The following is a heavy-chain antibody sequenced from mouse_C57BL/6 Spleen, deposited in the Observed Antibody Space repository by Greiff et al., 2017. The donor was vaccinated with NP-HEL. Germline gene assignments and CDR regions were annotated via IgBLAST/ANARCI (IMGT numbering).Heavy chain of an antibody. CDR1: GYTFTSYW. D-gene: IGHD2-5*01. CDR3: ARGEDYSNYEAWFAY. V-gene: IGHV1-64*01. Sequence: QVQLKQPGAELVKPGASVKLSCKASGYTFTSYWMHWVKQRPGQGLEWIGMIHPNSGSTNYNEKFKSKATLTVDKSSSTAYMQLSSLTSEDSAVYYCARGEDYSNYEAWFAYWGQGTLVTVSA. J-gene: IGHJ3*01. CDR2: IHPNSGST.